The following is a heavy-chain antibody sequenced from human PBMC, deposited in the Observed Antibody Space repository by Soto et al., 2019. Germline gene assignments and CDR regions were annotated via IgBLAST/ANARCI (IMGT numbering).Heavy chain of an antibody. V-gene: IGHV3-23*01. J-gene: IGHJ4*02. CDR2: ISGSGGST. CDR3: AKPHYYGSGTKSDY. CDR1: GFTFNSYA. D-gene: IGHD3-10*01. Sequence: GGSLRLSCAASGFTFNSYAMSWARQAPGKGLEWVSAISGSGGSTYYADSVRGRFTISRDNSKDTLYLQMNSLRAEDTAVYYCAKPHYYGSGTKSDYWGQGTLVTVSS.